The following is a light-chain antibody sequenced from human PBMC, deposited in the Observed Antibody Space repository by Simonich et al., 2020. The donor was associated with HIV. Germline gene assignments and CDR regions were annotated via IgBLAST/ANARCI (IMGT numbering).Light chain of an antibody. V-gene: IGKV1-5*03. CDR1: QSISSW. CDR2: KAS. Sequence: QMTQSPSTLSASVGDRVTITCLASQSISSWLAYDKQKPGKAPKPLIYKASSLESGVPSRFSGSGSGTEFTLTISSLQPDDFATYYCQQYNSYSWTFGQGTKVEIK. J-gene: IGKJ1*01. CDR3: QQYNSYSWT.